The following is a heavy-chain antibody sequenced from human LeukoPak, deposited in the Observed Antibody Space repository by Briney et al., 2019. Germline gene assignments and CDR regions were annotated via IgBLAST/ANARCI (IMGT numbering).Heavy chain of an antibody. Sequence: GASVKVSCKASGYTFTSYDINWVRQATGQGLEWVGWMNPNSDNTGYAQKFQGRVTITRNTAISTAYMELSSLRSEDTAVYYCARDLRTDSRNWAAFDYWGQGTLVTVSS. V-gene: IGHV1-8*03. CDR1: GYTFTSYD. J-gene: IGHJ4*02. D-gene: IGHD6-13*01. CDR3: ARDLRTDSRNWAAFDY. CDR2: MNPNSDNT.